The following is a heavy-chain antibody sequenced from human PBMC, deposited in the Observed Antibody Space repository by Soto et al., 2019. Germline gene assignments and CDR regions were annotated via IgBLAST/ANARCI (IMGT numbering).Heavy chain of an antibody. J-gene: IGHJ6*02. V-gene: IGHV1-18*01. CDR3: ARTIFGVVIGSYYGMDV. CDR2: ISAYNGNT. Sequence: GASVKVSCKASGYTFTSYGISWVRQAPGQGLEGMGWISAYNGNTNCAQKLQGRVTMTTDTSTTTASMELRSLRSDDTAVYYCARTIFGVVIGSYYGMDVWGQGTTVTVSS. D-gene: IGHD3-3*01. CDR1: GYTFTSYG.